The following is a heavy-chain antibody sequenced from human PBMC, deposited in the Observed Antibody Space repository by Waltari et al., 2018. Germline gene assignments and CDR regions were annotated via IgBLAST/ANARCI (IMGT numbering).Heavy chain of an antibody. V-gene: IGHV3-33*01. CDR1: GVTFDSFG. CDR3: ARDMHSSSSALGWLDP. J-gene: IGHJ5*02. CDR2: IWFDGSAK. Sequence: QVQLVESGGGVVQSGSALRLSCVASGVTFDSFGIPWVRQAPGKALEWVALIWFDGSAKYYADSVKGRFTVSRDNSKNTFYLQLNSLRAEDTAVYYCARDMHSSSSALGWLDPWGQGTLVTVSS. D-gene: IGHD6-6*01.